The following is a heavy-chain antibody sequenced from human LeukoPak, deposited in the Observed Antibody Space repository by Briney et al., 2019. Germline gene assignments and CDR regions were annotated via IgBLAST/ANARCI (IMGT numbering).Heavy chain of an antibody. Sequence: PSETLSLTCTVSDGSISSGGYYWSWIRQHPGKGLEWIGYIYYSGSTYYNPSLKSRVTISVDTSKNQFSLKLSSVTAADTAVYYCARAVQELSALDYWGQGTLVTVSS. D-gene: IGHD1-7*01. J-gene: IGHJ4*02. CDR2: IYYSGST. V-gene: IGHV4-31*03. CDR3: ARAVQELSALDY. CDR1: DGSISSGGYY.